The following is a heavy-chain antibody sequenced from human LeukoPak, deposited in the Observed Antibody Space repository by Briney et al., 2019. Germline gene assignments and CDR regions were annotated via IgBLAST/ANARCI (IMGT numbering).Heavy chain of an antibody. J-gene: IGHJ5*02. V-gene: IGHV3-49*03. D-gene: IGHD6-13*01. CDR2: IRAKAHGGTT. CDR3: TRDKGYSWFAEWFDP. Sequence: GGSLRLSCTASGFSLRDHAMSWFRRAPGKGPEWVGFIRAKAHGGTTEKAASLEGRFTISRDDSRNIVYRQMNSLKIEDTAIYYCTRDKGYSWFAEWFDPWGQGTLVTVSS. CDR1: GFSLRDHA.